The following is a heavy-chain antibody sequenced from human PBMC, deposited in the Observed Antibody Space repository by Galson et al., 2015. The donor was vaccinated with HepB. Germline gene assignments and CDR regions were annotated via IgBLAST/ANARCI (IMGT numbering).Heavy chain of an antibody. CDR1: GYNFINHG. CDR3: ARDAETRDYGDYWFYS. J-gene: IGHJ5*01. V-gene: IGHV1-18*04. Sequence: SVKVSCKASGYNFINHGITWVRQAPGQGLEWRGWISTYNGDSNYAQKFQGRVTMTTDTSTTTAYMELTSLTSDDTAVYYCARDAETRDYGDYWFYSWGQGTLVTVSS. D-gene: IGHD4-17*01. CDR2: ISTYNGDS.